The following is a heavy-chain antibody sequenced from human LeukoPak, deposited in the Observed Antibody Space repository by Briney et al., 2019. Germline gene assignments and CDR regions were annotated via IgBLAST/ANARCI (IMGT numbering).Heavy chain of an antibody. CDR1: GFTVSTNY. Sequence: GGSLRLSCAASGFTVSTNYMNWVRQAPGKGLEWVSAISGSGGSTYYADSVKGRFTISRDNSKNTLYLQMNSLRAEDTAVYYCANSPCSSTSCYDYWGQGTLVTVSS. CDR2: ISGSGGST. CDR3: ANSPCSSTSCYDY. V-gene: IGHV3-23*01. J-gene: IGHJ4*02. D-gene: IGHD2-2*01.